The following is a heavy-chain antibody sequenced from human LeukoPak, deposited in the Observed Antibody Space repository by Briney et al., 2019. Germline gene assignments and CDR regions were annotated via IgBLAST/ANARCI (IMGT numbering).Heavy chain of an antibody. D-gene: IGHD1-14*01. Sequence: PGGFLRLSCAASGFSFSSHWMSWVRQATGKGLEWVANINQVGSQKYYVDSVKGRFSISRDNAKNSLYLQMNSLRAEDTAVYYCARSNREFASGTGDYWGQGTLVTVSS. V-gene: IGHV3-7*05. CDR2: INQVGSQK. J-gene: IGHJ4*02. CDR3: ARSNREFASGTGDY. CDR1: GFSFSSHW.